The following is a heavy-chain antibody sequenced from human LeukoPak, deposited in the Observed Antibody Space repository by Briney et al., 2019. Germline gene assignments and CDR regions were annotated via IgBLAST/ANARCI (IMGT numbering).Heavy chain of an antibody. J-gene: IGHJ4*02. CDR2: IFQSGGTT. Sequence: GGSQRLSCAASGFTFSTYSMSWVRQAQRKGLEWVSVIFQSGGTTYYADSVKGRFTISRDNSKNTLYLQMHSLRAEDTAVYYRANLDYGDYSSDYWGQGTLVTVSS. D-gene: IGHD4-17*01. CDR1: GFTFSTYS. V-gene: IGHV3-23*01. CDR3: ANLDYGDYSSDY.